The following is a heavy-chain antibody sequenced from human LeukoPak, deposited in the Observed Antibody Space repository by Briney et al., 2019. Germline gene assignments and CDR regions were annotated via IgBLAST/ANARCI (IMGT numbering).Heavy chain of an antibody. D-gene: IGHD1-26*01. CDR1: GGTFSSYA. J-gene: IGHJ4*02. Sequence: ASVKVSCTASGGTFSSYAISWVRQVPGQGLEWMGGIIPIFGTANYAQKFQGRVTITADKSTSTAYMELSSLRSEDTAVYYCARAPSGSYYDYWGQGTLVTVSS. CDR2: IIPIFGTA. CDR3: ARAPSGSYYDY. V-gene: IGHV1-69*06.